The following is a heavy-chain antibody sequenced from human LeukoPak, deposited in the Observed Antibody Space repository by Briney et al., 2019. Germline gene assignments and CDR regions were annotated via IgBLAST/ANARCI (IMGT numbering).Heavy chain of an antibody. CDR2: IYTSGST. CDR1: GGSISSSSYY. D-gene: IGHD3-10*01. J-gene: IGHJ3*02. CDR3: ARSLWRDAFDI. Sequence: PSETLSLTCTVSGGSISSSSYYWGWIRQPPGKGLEWIGSIYTSGSTNYNPSLKSRVTMSVDTSKNQFSLKLSSVTAADTAVYYCARSLWRDAFDIWGQGTMVTVSS. V-gene: IGHV4-39*07.